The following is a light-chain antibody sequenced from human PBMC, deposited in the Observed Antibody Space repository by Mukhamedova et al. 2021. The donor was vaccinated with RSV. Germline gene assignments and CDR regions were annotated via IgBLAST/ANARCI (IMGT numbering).Light chain of an antibody. CDR1: SLRSYY. Sequence: GQTVRITCQGDSLRSYYASWYQQKPGQAPGLVIYGKNNRPSGIPDRFSGSSSGNTASLTITGAQAEDEADYYCNSRDSSGNHQVFG. CDR2: GKN. V-gene: IGLV3-19*01. J-gene: IGLJ2*01. CDR3: NSRDSSGNHQV.